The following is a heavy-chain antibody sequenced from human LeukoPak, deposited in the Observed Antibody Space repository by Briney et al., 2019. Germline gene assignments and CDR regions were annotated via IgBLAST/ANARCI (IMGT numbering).Heavy chain of an antibody. CDR1: GGSFSGYY. CDR2: INHSGST. V-gene: IGHV4-34*01. Sequence: SETLSPTCAVYGGSFSGYYWSWIRQPPGKGLEWIGEINHSGSTNYNPSLKSRVTISVDTSKNQFSLKLNSVTAADTAVYYCARRSYYDFWSGYYLDPWGQGTLVTVSS. D-gene: IGHD3-3*01. CDR3: ARRSYYDFWSGYYLDP. J-gene: IGHJ5*02.